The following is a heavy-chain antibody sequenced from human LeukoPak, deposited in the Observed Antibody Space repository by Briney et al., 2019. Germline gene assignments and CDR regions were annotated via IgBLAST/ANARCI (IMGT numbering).Heavy chain of an antibody. CDR2: IYSDNT. V-gene: IGHV3-53*01. CDR3: AERGITMIGGV. J-gene: IGHJ6*04. Sequence: GGSLRLSCTVSGFTVSSNSMSWVRQAPGKGLEWVSFIYSDNTHYSDSVKGRFTLSRDNFKNTLYPQMNSLRAEDTAVYYCAERGITMIGGVWGKGTTVTISS. CDR1: GFTVSSNS. D-gene: IGHD3-10*02.